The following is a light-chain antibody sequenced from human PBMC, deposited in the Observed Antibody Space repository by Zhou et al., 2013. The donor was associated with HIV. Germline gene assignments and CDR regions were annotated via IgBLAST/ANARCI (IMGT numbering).Light chain of an antibody. Sequence: DIQMTQSPSSLSASVGDRVTITCRASQSISSYLNWYQQKPGKAPKLLIYAASSLQSGVPSRFSGSGSETDFTLSITSLQPEDFATYYCQQTYSSPPFTFGQGTKV. CDR3: QQTYSSPPFT. CDR2: AAS. V-gene: IGKV1-39*01. J-gene: IGKJ2*01. CDR1: QSISSY.